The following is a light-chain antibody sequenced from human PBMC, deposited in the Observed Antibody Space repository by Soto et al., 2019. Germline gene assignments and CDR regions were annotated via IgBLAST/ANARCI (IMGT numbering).Light chain of an antibody. J-gene: IGKJ4*01. CDR3: QQYFSTPLT. CDR1: QSVFYSSNNKNY. Sequence: DVVMTQSPDSLAVSLGERATINCRSSQSVFYSSNNKNYLAWYQQKVGQPPKLLIYWASSRESGVPDRFSGSGSGTDFTLTISSLQAEDVAVYFCQQYFSTPLTFGGGTKVEIK. V-gene: IGKV4-1*01. CDR2: WAS.